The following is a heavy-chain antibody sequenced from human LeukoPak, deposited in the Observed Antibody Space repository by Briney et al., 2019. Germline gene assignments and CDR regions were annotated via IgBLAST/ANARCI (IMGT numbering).Heavy chain of an antibody. Sequence: GESLKISCKGSGYSFTNHWIGWVRQMPGEGLEWMGIIYPGDSDTRYSPSFQGQVTISADKSISMAYLQWSSLKASDTAMYYCARLPQWGGTYHFDYWGQGALLTVSS. D-gene: IGHD1-26*01. CDR1: GYSFTNHW. J-gene: IGHJ4*02. CDR2: IYPGDSDT. CDR3: ARLPQWGGTYHFDY. V-gene: IGHV5-51*01.